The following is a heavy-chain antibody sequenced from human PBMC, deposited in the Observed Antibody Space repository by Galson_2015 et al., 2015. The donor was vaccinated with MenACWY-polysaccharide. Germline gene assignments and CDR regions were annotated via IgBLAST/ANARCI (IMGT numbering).Heavy chain of an antibody. V-gene: IGHV3-33*01. CDR2: IQYDGSKI. J-gene: IGHJ3*02. Sequence: SLRLSCAASGSRFSNSGMHWVRQAPGKGLEWVAVIQYDGSKIVYADSVKGRFTISRDNSKSTGFLEMNTLGAEDTAVYYCAREGSRIVFHAWDTWGQGTMGTVSA. D-gene: IGHD2-15*01. CDR1: GSRFSNSG. CDR3: AREGSRIVFHAWDT.